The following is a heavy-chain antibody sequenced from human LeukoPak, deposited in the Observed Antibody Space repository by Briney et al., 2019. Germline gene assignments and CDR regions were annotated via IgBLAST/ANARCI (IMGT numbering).Heavy chain of an antibody. Sequence: PSETLSLTCTVSGGSISDYYWSWVRQPAGKGLESIGHIFSTGSTNYNPSLKSRVAMSVDTSKNQVSLWLSSVIAADTAIYYCARESSWYSWSVRRYYYHMDVWGKGTTVTVSS. CDR1: GGSISDYY. J-gene: IGHJ6*03. D-gene: IGHD1-26*01. CDR3: ARESSWYSWSVRRYYYHMDV. V-gene: IGHV4-4*07. CDR2: IFSTGST.